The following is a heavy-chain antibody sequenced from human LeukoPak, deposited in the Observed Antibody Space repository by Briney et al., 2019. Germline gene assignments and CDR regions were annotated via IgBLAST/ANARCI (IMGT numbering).Heavy chain of an antibody. CDR3: ARDFRQQLSIDAFDI. Sequence: SGTLSLTCTVSGGSISSYYWSWIRQPAGKGLEWIGRIYTSGSTNYNPSLKSRVTMSVDTSKNQFSLKLSSVTAADTAVYYCARDFRQQLSIDAFDIWGQGTMVTVSS. CDR2: IYTSGST. J-gene: IGHJ3*02. D-gene: IGHD6-13*01. V-gene: IGHV4-4*07. CDR1: GGSISSYY.